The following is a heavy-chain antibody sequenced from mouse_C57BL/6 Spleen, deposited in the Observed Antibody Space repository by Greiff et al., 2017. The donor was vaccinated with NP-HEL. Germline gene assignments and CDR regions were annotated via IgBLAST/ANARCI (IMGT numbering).Heavy chain of an antibody. V-gene: IGHV14-4*01. D-gene: IGHD1-1*02. Sequence: EVQLQQSGAELVRPGASVKLSCTASGFNIKDDYMHWVKQRPEQGLEWIGWIDPENGDTEYASKFQGKATITADTSSNTAYLQLSSRTSEDTAVYYCTTRGNYWYFDVWGTGTTVTVSS. CDR1: GFNIKDDY. CDR3: TTRGNYWYFDV. CDR2: IDPENGDT. J-gene: IGHJ1*03.